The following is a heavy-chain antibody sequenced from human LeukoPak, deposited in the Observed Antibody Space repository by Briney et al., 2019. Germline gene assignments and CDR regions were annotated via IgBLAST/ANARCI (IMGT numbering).Heavy chain of an antibody. CDR1: GGSISSYY. CDR3: AGTYCSGGSCSRRRAFDI. D-gene: IGHD2-15*01. J-gene: IGHJ3*02. CDR2: IYYSGST. Sequence: SETLSLTCTVSGGSISSYYWSWIRQPPGKGLEWIGYIYYSGSTNYNPSLKSRVTISVDTSKNQFSLKLSSVTAADTAVYYCAGTYCSGGSCSRRRAFDIWGQGTMVTVSS. V-gene: IGHV4-59*08.